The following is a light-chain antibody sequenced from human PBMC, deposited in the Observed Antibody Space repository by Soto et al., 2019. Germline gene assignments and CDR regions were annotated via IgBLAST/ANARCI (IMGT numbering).Light chain of an antibody. CDR1: ISDIGAYNY. CDR2: EVS. CDR3: SSKTTSITLEYV. J-gene: IGLJ1*01. V-gene: IGLV2-14*01. Sequence: QSVLTQPAYVSGSPGQSITISCTGTISDIGAYNYVSWYQQYPGKAPKLMISEVSHRPSGVSDRFSGSKSGNTASLTISGLQAGEEADYYCSSKTTSITLEYVFGTGTKVTVL.